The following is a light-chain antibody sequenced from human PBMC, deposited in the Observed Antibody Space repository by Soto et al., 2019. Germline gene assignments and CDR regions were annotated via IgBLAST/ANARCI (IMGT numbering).Light chain of an antibody. Sequence: QSALTQPASVSGSPGQSITISCTGTSSDVGGYNYVSWYQQHPDKAPQLMIYEVSNRPSGVSNRFSGSKSGNTASLTISGLQAEDEADYYCSSYTSSNTLVVFGGGTKLTVL. J-gene: IGLJ2*01. CDR2: EVS. CDR3: SSYTSSNTLVV. CDR1: SSDVGGYNY. V-gene: IGLV2-14*01.